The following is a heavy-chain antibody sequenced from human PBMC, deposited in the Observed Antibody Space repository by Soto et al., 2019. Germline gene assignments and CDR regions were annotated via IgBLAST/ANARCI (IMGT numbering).Heavy chain of an antibody. Sequence: ASVKVSCKASGYTFTSYGISWVRQAPGQGLEWMGWISAYNGNTNYAQKLQGRVTMTTDTSTSTGNMELRSLRSDDTAVYYCVRGRSSSWPNTYYFDYWGQGTLVTVSS. J-gene: IGHJ4*02. CDR3: VRGRSSSWPNTYYFDY. CDR2: ISAYNGNT. D-gene: IGHD6-13*01. CDR1: GYTFTSYG. V-gene: IGHV1-18*01.